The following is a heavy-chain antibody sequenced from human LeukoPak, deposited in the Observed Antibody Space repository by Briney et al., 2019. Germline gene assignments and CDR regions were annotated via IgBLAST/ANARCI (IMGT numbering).Heavy chain of an antibody. CDR3: AREYSSGLSWFDP. Sequence: SETLSLTCTLSGGSINNYYWSWIRQPPGKGLEWIGYIYYNGNTNYNPSLKSRVTISVDTSKNQFSLKLSSVTAADTAVYFCAREYSSGLSWFDPWSQGTLVTVSS. V-gene: IGHV4-59*01. CDR1: GGSINNYY. CDR2: IYYNGNT. D-gene: IGHD6-19*01. J-gene: IGHJ5*02.